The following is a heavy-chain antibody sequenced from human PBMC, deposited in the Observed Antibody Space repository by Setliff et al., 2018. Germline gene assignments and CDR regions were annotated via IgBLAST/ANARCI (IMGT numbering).Heavy chain of an antibody. D-gene: IGHD3-9*01. CDR3: ATGFLRYDILTGYYQRPHYFEY. Sequence: ASVKVSCKAFGYTFAKYGTSWVRQAPGQGLEWMGWISGYNGYTVYAQKLQGRVTLTTDTSTGTAYMELSSLRSEDTAVYYCATGFLRYDILTGYYQRPHYFEYWGQGTLVTVSS. CDR2: ISGYNGYT. CDR1: GYTFAKYG. J-gene: IGHJ4*02. V-gene: IGHV1-18*01.